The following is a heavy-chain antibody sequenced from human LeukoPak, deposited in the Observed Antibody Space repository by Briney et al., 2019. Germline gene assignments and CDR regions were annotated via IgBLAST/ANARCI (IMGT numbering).Heavy chain of an antibody. J-gene: IGHJ4*02. CDR1: GFTFSSYA. V-gene: IGHV3-23*01. Sequence: QSGGSLRLSCAASGFTFSSYAMSWVRQTPGKGLEWVSTISGSGDSTNYADSVKGRFTISRDNAKNSLYLQMNSLRAEDMALYYCAKDKRRFGSSWYEFDYWGQGTLVTVSS. D-gene: IGHD6-13*01. CDR3: AKDKRRFGSSWYEFDY. CDR2: ISGSGDST.